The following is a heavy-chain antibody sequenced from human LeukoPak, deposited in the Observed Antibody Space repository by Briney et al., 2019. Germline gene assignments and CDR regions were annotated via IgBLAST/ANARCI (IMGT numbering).Heavy chain of an antibody. Sequence: PGRSLRLSCAASGFTFSSYAMHWVRQAPGKGLEWVAVISYDGSNKYYADSVKGRFTISRDNSKNTLYLQMNSLRAEDTAVYYCAKNMVRGVRDAFDIWGQGTMVTVSS. CDR1: GFTFSSYA. J-gene: IGHJ3*02. CDR2: ISYDGSNK. V-gene: IGHV3-30*04. D-gene: IGHD3-10*01. CDR3: AKNMVRGVRDAFDI.